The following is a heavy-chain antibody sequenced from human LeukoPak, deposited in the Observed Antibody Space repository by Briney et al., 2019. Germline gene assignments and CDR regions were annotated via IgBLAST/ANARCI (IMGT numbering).Heavy chain of an antibody. CDR1: GFTFSSYG. CDR2: ISYDGSNK. CDR3: AKGVVPAAKGGWFDP. D-gene: IGHD2-2*01. Sequence: PGRSLRLSCAASGFTFSSYGMHWVRQAPGKGLEWVALISYDGSNKYYADSVKGRFTISRDNSKNTLYLQMNSLRAEDTAVYYCAKGVVPAAKGGWFDPWGQGTLVTVSS. V-gene: IGHV3-30*18. J-gene: IGHJ5*02.